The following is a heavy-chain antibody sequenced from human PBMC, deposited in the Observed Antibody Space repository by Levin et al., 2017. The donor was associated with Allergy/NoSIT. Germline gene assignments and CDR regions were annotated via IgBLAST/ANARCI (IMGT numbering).Heavy chain of an antibody. CDR3: ARVRRGIVASTGFDY. J-gene: IGHJ4*02. CDR2: IVPAYGTP. Sequence: GGSLRLSCKTFGGTFNSHAFAWVRQAPGQGLEWLGGIVPAYGTPNHAQKFQDRITFTADKSTSTVYMELSSLTSADTAIYYCARVRRGIVASTGFDYWGQGTLMTVSS. CDR1: GGTFNSHA. D-gene: IGHD1-26*01. V-gene: IGHV1-69*06.